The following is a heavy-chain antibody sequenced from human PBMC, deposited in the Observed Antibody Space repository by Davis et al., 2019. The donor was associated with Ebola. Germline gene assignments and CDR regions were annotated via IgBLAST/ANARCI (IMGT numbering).Heavy chain of an antibody. CDR2: IMQDGSEK. Sequence: HPGGSLRLSCAASGFTFRSYCMSWVRQAPGKGLEWVANIMQDGSEKYYVDSVKGRFTISRDNAKNSLYLQMNSLRGEDTAMYYCARDLSFGQWLVQGDYWGQGTLVTVSS. J-gene: IGHJ4*02. V-gene: IGHV3-7*01. D-gene: IGHD6-19*01. CDR3: ARDLSFGQWLVQGDY. CDR1: GFTFRSYC.